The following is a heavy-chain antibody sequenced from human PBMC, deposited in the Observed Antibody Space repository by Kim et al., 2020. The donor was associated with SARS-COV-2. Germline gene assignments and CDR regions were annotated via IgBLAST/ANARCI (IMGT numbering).Heavy chain of an antibody. V-gene: IGHV3-48*03. Sequence: GGSLRLSCAASGIIYSDDAMNWVRQAPGQGLEWLSYISNSGITTYYADSVKGRLTISRDNAKNSLYLQMNSLRAEDTAVHYCAKYGLGSLFLIWG. J-gene: IGHJ3*02. CDR1: GIIYSDDA. CDR2: ISNSGITT. D-gene: IGHD3-10*01. CDR3: AKYGLGSLFLI.